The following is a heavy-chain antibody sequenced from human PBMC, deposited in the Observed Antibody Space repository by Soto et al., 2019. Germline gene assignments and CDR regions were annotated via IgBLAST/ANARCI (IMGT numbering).Heavy chain of an antibody. Sequence: TLSLTCTVSGGSISSGGYYWSWIRQHPGKGLEWIGYIYYSGSTYYNPSLKSRVTISVDTSKNQFSLKLSSVTAADTAVYYCARGRTSNWFDPWGQGTLVTVSS. CDR3: ARGRTSNWFDP. J-gene: IGHJ5*02. CDR2: IYYSGST. D-gene: IGHD2-2*01. CDR1: GGSISSGGYY. V-gene: IGHV4-31*03.